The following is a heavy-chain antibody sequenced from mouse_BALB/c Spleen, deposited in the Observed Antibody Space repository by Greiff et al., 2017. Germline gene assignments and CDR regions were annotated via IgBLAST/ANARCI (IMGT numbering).Heavy chain of an antibody. J-gene: IGHJ4*01. V-gene: IGHV1-67*01. CDR1: GYTFTDYA. CDR2: ISTYYGNT. Sequence: VKLQESGPELVRPGVSVKISCKGSGYTFTDYAMHWVKQSHAKSLEWIGVISTYYGNTNYNQKFKGKATMTVDKSSSTAYMELARLTSEDSAIYYCARSRGIYDGYYYAMDYWGQGTSVTVSS. D-gene: IGHD2-3*01. CDR3: ARSRGIYDGYYYAMDY.